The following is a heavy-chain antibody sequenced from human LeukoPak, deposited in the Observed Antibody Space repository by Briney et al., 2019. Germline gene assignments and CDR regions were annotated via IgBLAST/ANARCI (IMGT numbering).Heavy chain of an antibody. D-gene: IGHD5-18*01. J-gene: IGHJ4*02. CDR3: APEDTAMVEHLDFDY. V-gene: IGHV3-21*01. Sequence: GGSLRLSCAASGFTFSSYAMTWVRQAPGKGLEWVSSISNIGTSIYYADSVKGRFTISRDNAKNSLYLQMDSLRAEDTAVYYCAPEDTAMVEHLDFDYWGQGTLVTVSS. CDR1: GFTFSSYA. CDR2: ISNIGTSI.